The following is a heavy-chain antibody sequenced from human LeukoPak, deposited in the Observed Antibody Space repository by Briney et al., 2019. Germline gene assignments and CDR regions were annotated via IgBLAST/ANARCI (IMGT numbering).Heavy chain of an antibody. CDR1: GVSISNYY. V-gene: IGHV4-59*01. CDR3: ARGGYYGSGNDFRFDP. CDR2: IYYSGST. J-gene: IGHJ5*02. Sequence: SETLSLTCTVSGVSISNYYWSWIRQPPGKGLEWVGYIYYSGSTNYNPSLKSRVTISADTSKNQFSLKLSSVTAADTAVYYCARGGYYGSGNDFRFDPWGQGTLVTVSS. D-gene: IGHD3-10*01.